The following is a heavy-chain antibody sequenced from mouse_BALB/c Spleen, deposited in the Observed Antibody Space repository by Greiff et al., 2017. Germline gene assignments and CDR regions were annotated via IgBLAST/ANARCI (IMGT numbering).Heavy chain of an antibody. D-gene: IGHD1-1*01. CDR1: GFNIKDTY. V-gene: IGHV14-3*02. CDR3: TKGKLRNMDY. CDR2: IDPAHGNT. Sequence: VQLQQSGAELVKPGASVKLSCTASGFNIKDTYMHWVKQRPEQGLEWIGRIDPAHGNTKYDPKFQGKATITADTSSNTAYLQLSSLTSEDTAVYYYTKGKLRNMDYWGQGASVTVSS. J-gene: IGHJ4*01.